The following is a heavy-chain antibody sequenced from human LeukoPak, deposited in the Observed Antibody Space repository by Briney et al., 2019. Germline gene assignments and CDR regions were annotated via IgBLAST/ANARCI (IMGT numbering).Heavy chain of an antibody. V-gene: IGHV3-64D*06. J-gene: IGHJ4*02. CDR3: VKDRGALIRDFDY. Sequence: GGCLRLSCSASGFTFSSYAMHWVRQAPGRGLEYGSAIASNGDIPYYSDSVKGRFTISRDNSKNTLYLQMSSLRAEDTAVYYCVKDRGALIRDFDYWGQGTLVTVSS. D-gene: IGHD3-22*01. CDR2: IASNGDIP. CDR1: GFTFSSYA.